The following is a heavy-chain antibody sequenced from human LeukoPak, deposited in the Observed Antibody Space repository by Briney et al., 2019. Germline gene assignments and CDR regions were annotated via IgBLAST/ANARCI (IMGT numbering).Heavy chain of an antibody. J-gene: IGHJ4*02. CDR2: ISGSGGST. Sequence: GGSLRLSCAASGFTFSSYAMSWVRQAPGKGLEWVSAISGSGGSTYYADSVKGRFTISRDNSKNTLYLQMNSPRAEDTAVYYCAKVSYYYGSGSYARSFDYWGQGTLVTVSS. CDR1: GFTFSSYA. CDR3: AKVSYYYGSGSYARSFDY. V-gene: IGHV3-23*01. D-gene: IGHD3-10*01.